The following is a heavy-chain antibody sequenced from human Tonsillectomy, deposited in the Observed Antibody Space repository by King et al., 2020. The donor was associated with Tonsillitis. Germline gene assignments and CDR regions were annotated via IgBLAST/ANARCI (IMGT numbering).Heavy chain of an antibody. V-gene: IGHV3-21*01. CDR2: ISSSSSYI. CDR1: GFTFSSYS. D-gene: IGHD2-2*01. CDR3: AKDFQYADYYYYYMDV. J-gene: IGHJ6*03. Sequence: VQLVESGGGLVKPGGSLRLSCAVSGFTFSSYSMNWVRQAPGKGLEWVSFISSSSSYIYYADSVKGRFTISRDNAKNSLYLQMNSLRAEDTAVYYCAKDFQYADYYYYYMDVWGKGTTVTVSS.